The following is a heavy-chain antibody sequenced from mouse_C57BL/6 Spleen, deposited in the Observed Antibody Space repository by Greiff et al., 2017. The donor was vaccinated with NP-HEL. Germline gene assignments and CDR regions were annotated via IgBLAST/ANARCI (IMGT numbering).Heavy chain of an antibody. V-gene: IGHV1-22*01. D-gene: IGHD4-1*01. CDR1: GYTFTDYN. J-gene: IGHJ2*01. CDR3: ANWEGGDY. CDR2: INPNNGGT. Sequence: EVQLVESGPELVKPGASVKMSCKASGYTFTDYNMHWVKQSHGKSLEWIGYINPNNGGTSYNQKFKGKATLTVNKSSSTAYMEPRSLTSEDSAVYYCANWEGGDYWGQGTTLTVSS.